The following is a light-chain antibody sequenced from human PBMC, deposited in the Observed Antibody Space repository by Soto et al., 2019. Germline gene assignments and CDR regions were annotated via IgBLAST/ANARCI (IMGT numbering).Light chain of an antibody. J-gene: IGKJ3*01. V-gene: IGKV1-39*01. CDR1: QSISSY. CDR2: AAP. Sequence: DIQMTQSPSSLSASVGDRVTITCRASQSISSYLNWYQQKPGKAPKLLIYAAPSLQSGVPSRFSGSGSGTDFTLTISSLQPEDFATYYCQQSYSTPFTVGPGTKVDIK. CDR3: QQSYSTPFT.